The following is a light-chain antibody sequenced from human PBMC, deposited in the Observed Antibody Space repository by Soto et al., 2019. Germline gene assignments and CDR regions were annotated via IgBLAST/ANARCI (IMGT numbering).Light chain of an antibody. CDR2: DAS. CDR1: QGISKW. V-gene: IGKV1-5*01. J-gene: IGKJ1*01. CDR3: QQYNSYL. Sequence: DIQMTQSPSTLSASIGDRVTSTCRASQGISKWLAWYQQKPGKAPKLLIYDASSLEGGVPSRFSGSGSGTEFTLTISGLQPDDFATYYCQQYNSYLFGQGTKVDI.